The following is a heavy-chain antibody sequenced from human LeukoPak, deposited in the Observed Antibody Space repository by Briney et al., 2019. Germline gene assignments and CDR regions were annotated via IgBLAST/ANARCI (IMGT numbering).Heavy chain of an antibody. Sequence: SETLSLTCTVSGGSISSHYWSWIRQPPGKGLEWIGYTYYIGSTNYNPSLKSRVTISVDTSKNQFSLKLSSVTAADTAVYYCARGSLGVSYYDFWSGKPEPFDYWGQGTLVTVSS. V-gene: IGHV4-59*11. CDR1: GGSISSHY. D-gene: IGHD3-3*01. CDR2: TYYIGST. J-gene: IGHJ4*02. CDR3: ARGSLGVSYYDFWSGKPEPFDY.